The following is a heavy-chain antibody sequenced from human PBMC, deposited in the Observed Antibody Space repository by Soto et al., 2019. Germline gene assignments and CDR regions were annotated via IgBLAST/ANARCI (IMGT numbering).Heavy chain of an antibody. D-gene: IGHD3-10*01. V-gene: IGHV1-2*04. CDR1: GYAFTGYY. CDR3: ARGYYGSGEDWFAP. CDR2: INPNSGGT. J-gene: IGHJ5*02. Sequence: GASVKVSCKASGYAFTGYYMHRVRQAPGQGFEWMGWINPNSGGTNYAQKFQGWVTMTRDTSISTAYMELSRLRSDDTAVYCCARGYYGSGEDWFAPWGQGTLVTVSS.